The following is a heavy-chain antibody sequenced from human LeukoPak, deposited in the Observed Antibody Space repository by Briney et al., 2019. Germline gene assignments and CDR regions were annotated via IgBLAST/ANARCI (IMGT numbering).Heavy chain of an antibody. CDR1: GFTFSSYS. J-gene: IGHJ5*02. CDR3: TRGPYGDYGGDWFDP. Sequence: GGSLRLSCAASGFTFSSYSMNWVRQASGKGLEWVGRIRSKVNSYATAYAASVKGRFTISRDDSKNTAYLQMNSLKTEDTAVYYCTRGPYGDYGGDWFDPWGQGTLVTVSS. V-gene: IGHV3-73*01. CDR2: IRSKVNSYAT. D-gene: IGHD4-17*01.